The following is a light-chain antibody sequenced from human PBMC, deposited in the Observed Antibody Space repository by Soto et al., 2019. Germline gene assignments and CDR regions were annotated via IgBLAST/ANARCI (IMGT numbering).Light chain of an antibody. CDR1: SSNIGNNY. CDR3: GTWDSSLSAGV. CDR2: DNN. V-gene: IGLV1-51*01. Sequence: QSVLTQPPSVSAAPGQKVTISCSGSSSNIGNNYVSWYQQLPGTAPKLLIYDNNKRTSGIPDRFSGSKSGTSATLGITGLRTGDEADYYCGTWDSSLSAGVLGGGTKVPVL. J-gene: IGLJ3*02.